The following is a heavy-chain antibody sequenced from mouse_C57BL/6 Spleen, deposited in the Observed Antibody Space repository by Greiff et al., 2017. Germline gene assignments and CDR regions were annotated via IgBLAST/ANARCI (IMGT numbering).Heavy chain of an antibody. D-gene: IGHD2-4*01. CDR2: IDPETGGT. J-gene: IGHJ4*01. V-gene: IGHV1-15*01. CDR3: TRGDYDEGYAMDY. CDR1: GYTFTDYE. Sequence: QVQLQQSGAELVRPGASVTLSCKASGYTFTDYEMHWVKQTPVHGLEWIGAIDPETGGTAYNQKFKGKAILTADKSSSTAYMELRSLPSEDSAVXYCTRGDYDEGYAMDYWGQGTSVTVSS.